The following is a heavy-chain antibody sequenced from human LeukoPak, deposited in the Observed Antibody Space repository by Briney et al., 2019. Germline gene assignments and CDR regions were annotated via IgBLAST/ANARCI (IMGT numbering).Heavy chain of an antibody. CDR1: GFTFSSYA. D-gene: IGHD3-3*01. Sequence: GGSLRLSCAASGFTFSSYAMSWVRQAPGKGLEWVSAISGSGGSTYYADSVKGRFTISRDNSKNTLYLRMNSLRAEDTAVYYCAKGDVLRFLEWSRGYYFDYWGQGTLVTVSS. CDR2: ISGSGGST. V-gene: IGHV3-23*01. J-gene: IGHJ4*02. CDR3: AKGDVLRFLEWSRGYYFDY.